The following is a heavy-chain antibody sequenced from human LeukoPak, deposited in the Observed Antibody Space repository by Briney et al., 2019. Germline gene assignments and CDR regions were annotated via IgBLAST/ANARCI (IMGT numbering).Heavy chain of an antibody. CDR2: INPNSGGT. D-gene: IGHD3-10*01. CDR1: GYTFTGYY. J-gene: IGHJ4*02. CDR3: TRDRVIALVRGVIYDY. V-gene: IGHV1-2*02. Sequence: ASVKVSCKASGYTFTGYYMHWVRQAPGQGLEWMGWINPNSGGTNYAQKFQGRVTMTRDTSISTAYMELSRLRSDDTAVYYCTRDRVIALVRGVIYDYWGQGTLVTVSS.